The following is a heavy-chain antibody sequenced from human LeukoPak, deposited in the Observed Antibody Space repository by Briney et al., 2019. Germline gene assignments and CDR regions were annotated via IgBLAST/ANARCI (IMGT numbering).Heavy chain of an antibody. CDR1: GGSISSGSYY. D-gene: IGHD6-25*01. J-gene: IGHJ4*02. CDR2: IYTSGST. Sequence: SETLSLTCTVSGGSISSGSYYWSWIRQPAGKGLEWIGRIYTSGSTNYNPSLKSRVTISVDTSKNQFSLKLSSVTAADTAVYYCARARPALDYWGQGTLVTVSS. V-gene: IGHV4-61*02. CDR3: ARARPALDY.